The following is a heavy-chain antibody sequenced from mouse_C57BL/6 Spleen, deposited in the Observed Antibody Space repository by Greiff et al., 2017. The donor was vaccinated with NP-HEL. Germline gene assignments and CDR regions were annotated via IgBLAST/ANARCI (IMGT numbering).Heavy chain of an antibody. CDR2: INPSTGGT. CDR3: ARPLLYPYCAMDY. V-gene: IGHV1-42*01. Sequence: VQLQQSGPELVKPGASVKISCKASGYSFTGYYMNWVKQSPEKSLEWIGEINPSTGGTTYNQKFKAKATLTVDKSSSTAYMQLKSLTSEDSAVYYCARPLLYPYCAMDYWGQGTSVTVSS. D-gene: IGHD2-12*01. J-gene: IGHJ4*01. CDR1: GYSFTGYY.